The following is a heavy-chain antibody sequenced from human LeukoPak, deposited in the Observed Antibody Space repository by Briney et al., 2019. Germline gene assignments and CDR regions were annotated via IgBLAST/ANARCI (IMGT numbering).Heavy chain of an antibody. J-gene: IGHJ3*02. Sequence: SETLSLTCTVSGGSITSSGYYWDWIRQPTGKELEWIGNFYYSGITYYNPSLRSRVTISVDTSKNQFSLKLSSVTAADTAVYYCASRHSGASPSDAFDIWGHGTMVTVSS. D-gene: IGHD5-12*01. CDR1: GGSITSSGYY. V-gene: IGHV4-39*01. CDR3: ASRHSGASPSDAFDI. CDR2: FYYSGIT.